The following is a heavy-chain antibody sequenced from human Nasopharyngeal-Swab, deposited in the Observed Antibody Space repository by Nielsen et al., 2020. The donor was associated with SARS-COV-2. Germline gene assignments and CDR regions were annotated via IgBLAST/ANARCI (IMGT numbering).Heavy chain of an antibody. V-gene: IGHV3-23*01. D-gene: IGHD3-9*01. CDR3: AKPHLRYYDWLLFDY. CDR2: ISGSGDNT. CDR1: AFTFSHYA. Sequence: GESLKISCAGSAFTFSHYAISWVRQAPGKGLEWVSAISGSGDNTYYADSVKGRFTISRDNPKNTLYLQMNSLRAEDTAVYYCAKPHLRYYDWLLFDYWGQGTLVTVSS. J-gene: IGHJ4*02.